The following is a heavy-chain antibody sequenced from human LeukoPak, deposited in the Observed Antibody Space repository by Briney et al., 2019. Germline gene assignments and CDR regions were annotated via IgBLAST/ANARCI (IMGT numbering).Heavy chain of an antibody. Sequence: PGGSLRLSCAASGFTFSSYAMSWVRQAPGRGLEWVSAISGSGASTYYADSVKGRFTISRDNSKNTLYLQMNSLRPEDTAVYYCTKSRGSGSYSPPNYFDPWGQGTLVTVSS. V-gene: IGHV3-23*01. CDR1: GFTFSSYA. J-gene: IGHJ5*02. CDR2: ISGSGAST. CDR3: TKSRGSGSYSPPNYFDP. D-gene: IGHD3-10*01.